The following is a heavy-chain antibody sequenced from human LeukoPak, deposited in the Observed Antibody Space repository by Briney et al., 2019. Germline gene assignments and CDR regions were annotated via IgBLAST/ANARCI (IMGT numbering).Heavy chain of an antibody. V-gene: IGHV4-4*07. J-gene: IGHJ6*03. Sequence: SETLSLTCTVSGGSISSYYWSWIRQPAGKGLEWIGRIYTSGSTNYNPSLKSRVTMSVDTSKNQFSLKLSSVTAADTAVYYCAGIRILGYYYYMDVWGKGTTVTVSS. CDR1: GGSISSYY. CDR3: AGIRILGYYYYMDV. CDR2: IYTSGST.